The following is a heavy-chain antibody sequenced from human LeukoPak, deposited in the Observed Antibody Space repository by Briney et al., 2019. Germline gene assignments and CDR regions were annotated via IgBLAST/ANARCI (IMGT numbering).Heavy chain of an antibody. D-gene: IGHD4-23*01. Sequence: GGSLRLSCAASGFTFSSYAMSWVRQAPGKGLEWVSVIYRAGNTYYADSVKGRFTISRDNSKNTVYLQMNSLRAEDTAVYYCATFSYAGNAGGSVGPWGQGTPVTVSS. CDR3: ATFSYAGNAGGSVGP. CDR1: GFTFSSYA. V-gene: IGHV3-23*03. CDR2: IYRAGNT. J-gene: IGHJ5*02.